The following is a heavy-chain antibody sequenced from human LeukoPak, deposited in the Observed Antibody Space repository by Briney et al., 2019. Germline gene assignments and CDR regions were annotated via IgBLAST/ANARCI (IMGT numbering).Heavy chain of an antibody. CDR1: GFTFSSYW. V-gene: IGHV3-7*01. Sequence: GGSLRLSCAASGFTFSSYWMSWVRQAPGKGLEWVANIKKDGSEKYYVDSVKGRFTISRDNAKNSLYLQMNSLRAEDTAVYYCGRGGKVEQLVLARWGQGSLVTVSS. CDR3: GRGGKVEQLVLAR. CDR2: IKKDGSEK. D-gene: IGHD6-13*01. J-gene: IGHJ4*02.